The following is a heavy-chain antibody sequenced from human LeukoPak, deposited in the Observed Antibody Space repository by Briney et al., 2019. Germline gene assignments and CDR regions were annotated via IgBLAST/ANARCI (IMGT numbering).Heavy chain of an antibody. CDR3: ARDTSPGITGTY. D-gene: IGHD1-20*01. J-gene: IGHJ4*02. Sequence: SETLSLTCTVSGYSITNGYYWGWIRQPPGKGLEWIGSIYHDGRIDYNPSLKSRATISRDTSNDQFSLKLSSVTAADTAMYYCARDTSPGITGTYWGQGTLVTVSS. V-gene: IGHV4-38-2*02. CDR1: GYSITNGYY. CDR2: IYHDGRI.